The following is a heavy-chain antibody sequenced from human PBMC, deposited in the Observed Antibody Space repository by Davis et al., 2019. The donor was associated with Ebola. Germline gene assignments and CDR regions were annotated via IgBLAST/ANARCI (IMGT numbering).Heavy chain of an antibody. V-gene: IGHV3-33*06. Sequence: GESLKISCAASGFTFSSYGMHWVRQAPGKGLEWVAVIWYDGSNKYYADSVKGRFTISRDNSKNTLYLQMNSLRAEDTAVYYCAKGGSSWSFDYWGQGTLVTVSS. D-gene: IGHD6-13*01. CDR3: AKGGSSWSFDY. CDR1: GFTFSSYG. CDR2: IWYDGSNK. J-gene: IGHJ4*02.